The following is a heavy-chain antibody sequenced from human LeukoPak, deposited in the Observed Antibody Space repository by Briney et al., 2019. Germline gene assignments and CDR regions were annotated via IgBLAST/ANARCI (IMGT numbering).Heavy chain of an antibody. V-gene: IGHV1-2*02. CDR1: GYTFTCQY. Sequence: GASVKLSCKASGYTFTCQYLYWARQTPGQGLEWMGWINPKTGDTDSAQNFQGRVTMTRDTSITTVYMELSSLTSDDTAVYYCARGYYGMDVWGQGTTVTVSS. CDR2: INPKTGDT. J-gene: IGHJ6*02. CDR3: ARGYYGMDV.